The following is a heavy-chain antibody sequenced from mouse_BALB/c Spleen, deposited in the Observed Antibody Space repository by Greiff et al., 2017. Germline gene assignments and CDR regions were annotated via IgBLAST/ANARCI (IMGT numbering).Heavy chain of an antibody. J-gene: IGHJ3*01. V-gene: IGHV14-3*02. Sequence: VQLKQSGAELVKPGASVKLSCTASGFNIKDTYMHWVKQRPEQGLEWIGRIDPANGNTKYDPKFQGKATITADTSSNTAYLQLSSLTSEDTAVYYCASYYGSSYPWFAYWGQGTLVTVSA. D-gene: IGHD1-1*01. CDR1: GFNIKDTY. CDR3: ASYYGSSYPWFAY. CDR2: IDPANGNT.